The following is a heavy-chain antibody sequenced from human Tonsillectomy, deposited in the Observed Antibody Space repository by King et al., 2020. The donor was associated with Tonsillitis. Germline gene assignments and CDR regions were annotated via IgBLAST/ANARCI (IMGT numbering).Heavy chain of an antibody. Sequence: QLQESGPGLVKPSETLSLTCTVSGGSITDYHWSWIRQPPGKGLEFIGCIPTSGSTNTHPSLKSRVTISLDTSKSQFSLDLNSVTVADTAIYYCAGYLLGGGGKGRWGQGTLVTVSS. V-gene: IGHV4-4*09. J-gene: IGHJ4*02. CDR3: AGYLLGGGGKGR. D-gene: IGHD3-16*01. CDR2: IPTSGST. CDR1: GGSITDYH.